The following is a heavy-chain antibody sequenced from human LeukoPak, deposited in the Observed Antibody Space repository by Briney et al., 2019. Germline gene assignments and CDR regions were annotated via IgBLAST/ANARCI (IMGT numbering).Heavy chain of an antibody. CDR1: GYSISSGYY. V-gene: IGHV4-38-2*01. CDR2: IYHSGGT. CDR3: TRMTTGHDY. D-gene: IGHD4-17*01. Sequence: SETLSLTCAVSGYSISSGYYWGWIRQPPGKGLEWIGSIYHSGGTYYNPSLKSRVTLSIDTSRKQFSLNLRSVTVADTGIYYCTRMTTGHDYWGQGTLVTVSS. J-gene: IGHJ4*02.